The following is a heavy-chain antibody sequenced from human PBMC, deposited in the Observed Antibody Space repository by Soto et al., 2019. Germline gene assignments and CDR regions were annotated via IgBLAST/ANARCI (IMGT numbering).Heavy chain of an antibody. CDR1: GFNFGANA. CDR3: ASDRSLGLNSYYYVES. Sequence: EVQLVESGGALVQPGGSLRLSCAASGFNFGANAMNWVRQFPGRGLEWVSYISASSTAIDYADSVKGRFTGSRDNAKNSLYLQMNRLRHEDTAVYYWASDRSLGLNSYYYVESWGQGTLVSVSS. D-gene: IGHD3-16*01. CDR2: ISASSTAI. V-gene: IGHV3-48*02. J-gene: IGHJ4*02.